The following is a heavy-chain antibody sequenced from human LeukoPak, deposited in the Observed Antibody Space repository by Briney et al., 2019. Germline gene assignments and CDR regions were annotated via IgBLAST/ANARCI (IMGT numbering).Heavy chain of an antibody. V-gene: IGHV3-21*01. CDR2: IIISSSYI. J-gene: IGHJ5*02. CDR3: SRDRLGGLDL. D-gene: IGHD5-12*01. CDR1: GFTFSSYS. Sequence: GESLRLSCAASGFTFSSYSMNWVRQAPGKGLEWVSSIIISSSYIYYADSVKGRFTISRDNAKNSVYLQMNSLRPEDTAVYYCSRDRLGGLDLWGQGTLVTVSS.